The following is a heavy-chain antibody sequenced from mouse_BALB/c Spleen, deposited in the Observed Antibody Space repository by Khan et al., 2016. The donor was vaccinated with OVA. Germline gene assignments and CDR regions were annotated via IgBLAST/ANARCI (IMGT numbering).Heavy chain of an antibody. CDR3: ARETSYWYFYA. CDR2: INTHTGEP. Sequence: QIQLVQSGPELKKPGETVKISCKAVGYTFTNDRMNWMKQAPEKGLKWMGWINTHTGEPTYGDDFKGRFAFSLENSATTAYLQIHNLKDEDMATYFCARETSYWYFYAWGAGTTVTVSS. CDR1: GYTFTNDR. J-gene: IGHJ1*01. D-gene: IGHD1-3*01. V-gene: IGHV9-1*02.